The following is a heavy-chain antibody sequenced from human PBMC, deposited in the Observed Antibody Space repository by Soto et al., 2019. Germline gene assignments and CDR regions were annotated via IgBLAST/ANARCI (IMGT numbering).Heavy chain of an antibody. CDR3: ARVFIAAAVNDGMDV. D-gene: IGHD6-13*01. CDR2: INPSGGST. CDR1: GYTFTSYY. V-gene: IGHV1-46*01. Sequence: QVQLVQSGAEVKKPGASVKVSCKASGYTFTSYYMHWVRQAPGQGLEWMGIINPSGGSTSYAQKFQGRVTMTRDTSTSTVYMELSSLRSEDTAGYYCARVFIAAAVNDGMDVWGQGTTVTVSS. J-gene: IGHJ6*02.